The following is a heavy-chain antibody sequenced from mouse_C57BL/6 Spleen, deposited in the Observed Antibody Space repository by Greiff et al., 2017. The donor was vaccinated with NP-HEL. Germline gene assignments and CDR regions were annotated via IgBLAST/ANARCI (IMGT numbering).Heavy chain of an antibody. J-gene: IGHJ1*03. D-gene: IGHD1-1*01. Sequence: EVMLVESGGGLVKPGGSLKLSCAASGFTFSDYGMHWVRQAPEKGLEWVAYISSGSSTIYYADTVKGRFTISRDNAKNTLFLQMTSLRSEDTAMYYCARPFYYYGSSYRYFDVWGTGTTVTVSS. CDR2: ISSGSSTI. CDR1: GFTFSDYG. CDR3: ARPFYYYGSSYRYFDV. V-gene: IGHV5-17*01.